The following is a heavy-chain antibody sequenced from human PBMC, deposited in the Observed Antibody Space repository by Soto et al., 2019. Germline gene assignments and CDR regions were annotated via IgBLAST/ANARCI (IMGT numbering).Heavy chain of an antibody. CDR3: ARRQLVWNGDLPTYHPDMDV. V-gene: IGHV4-34*02. CDR2: ISNDGGT. Sequence: QVQLQQWGAGLLRPSETLSLTCAFYGGSFDDFYWRWVRQSPGKGLEWVGEISNDGGTNYSPSLVRGVPNSVNKNKNHFILHLKTVNAADTRLYYCARRQLVWNGDLPTYHPDMDVWEQGTMVTVSS. J-gene: IGHJ6*01. CDR1: GGSFDDFY. D-gene: IGHD1-1*01.